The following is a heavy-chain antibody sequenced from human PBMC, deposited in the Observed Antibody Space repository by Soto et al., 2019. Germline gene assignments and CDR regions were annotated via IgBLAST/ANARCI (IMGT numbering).Heavy chain of an antibody. CDR3: ARQRRYGDYAFDY. CDR1: GYSFTSYW. CDR2: IYPGHSDT. J-gene: IGHJ4*02. V-gene: IGHV5-51*01. D-gene: IGHD4-17*01. Sequence: PGESPKISCKGSGYSFTSYWIGWVRQMPGKGLEWMGIIYPGHSDTRYSPSFQGQVTISADKSISTAYLQWSSLKASDTAMYYCARQRRYGDYAFDYWGQGTLVTVSS.